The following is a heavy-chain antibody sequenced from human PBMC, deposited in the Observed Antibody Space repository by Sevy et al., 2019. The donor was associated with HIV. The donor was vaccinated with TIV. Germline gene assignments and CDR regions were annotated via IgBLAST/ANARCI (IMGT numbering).Heavy chain of an antibody. CDR3: ASGQRLIN. Sequence: GGSLRLSCAASGFAFSSYWMHWVRQVPGKGLVWVSRINSDGSSTNYADSVKGRFTFSRDNAKKTVYLQMNSLRAEDTAVYYCASGQRLINWGQGTLVTVSS. V-gene: IGHV3-74*01. CDR1: GFAFSSYW. CDR2: INSDGSST. D-gene: IGHD1-1*01. J-gene: IGHJ4*02.